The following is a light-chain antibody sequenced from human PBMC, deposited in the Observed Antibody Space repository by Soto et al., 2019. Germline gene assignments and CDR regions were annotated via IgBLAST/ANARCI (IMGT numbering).Light chain of an antibody. CDR3: QQYYIAPYT. V-gene: IGKV4-1*01. CDR1: QSVLYSSNNKNY. CDR2: WAS. Sequence: DIVMTQSPDSLAVSLGERATINCKSNQSVLYSSNNKNYLAWYQLKPGQPPKLLIYWASTRESGVPDRFSGSGSGTDFSLTITSLQAEDVALYYCQQYYIAPYTFGQGTNLEIK. J-gene: IGKJ2*01.